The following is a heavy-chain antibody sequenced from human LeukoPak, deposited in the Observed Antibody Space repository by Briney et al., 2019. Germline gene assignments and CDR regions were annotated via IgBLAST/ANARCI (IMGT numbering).Heavy chain of an antibody. V-gene: IGHV3-30*02. CDR1: GFTFSIFG. CDR2: IRYDRTNK. D-gene: IGHD3-22*01. CDR3: ARDGATYYYDSSGYFFDY. Sequence: GGSLRLSCTASGFTFSIFGMHWVRQAPGKGLEWVAFIRYDRTNKYYADSVKGRSTISRDNAKNSLYLQMNSLRAEDTAVYYCARDGATYYYDSSGYFFDYWGQGTLVTVSS. J-gene: IGHJ4*02.